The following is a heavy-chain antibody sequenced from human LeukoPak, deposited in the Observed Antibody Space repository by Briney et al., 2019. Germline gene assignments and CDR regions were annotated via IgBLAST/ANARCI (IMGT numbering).Heavy chain of an antibody. J-gene: IGHJ4*02. V-gene: IGHV4-39*01. Sequence: SETLSLTCTVSGGSTCSRTHYWAWIRQPPGEGLEWLGGIYYIVNTYYNPSVKSLVTISVDTPKNQFSLKLSSVTATDTAVYYCARRDVATSGNYFDYWGQGTLVTVCS. CDR3: ARRDVATSGNYFDY. CDR2: IYYIVNT. D-gene: IGHD6-13*01. CDR1: GGSTCSRTHY.